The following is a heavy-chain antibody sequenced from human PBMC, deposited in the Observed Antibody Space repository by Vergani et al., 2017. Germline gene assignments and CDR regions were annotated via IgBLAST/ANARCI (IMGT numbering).Heavy chain of an antibody. CDR1: ADAISSGSHY. CDR3: ARQGPVNGWSPGDFDD. D-gene: IGHD6-19*01. V-gene: IGHV4-39*01. Sequence: QLQLQQSGPGLVKPSETLFLTCTVSADAISSGSHYWGWIRQPPGKSLEWIGSIHYSGLTYYNPSLKRRVAISVDTSKNQFSLKVTSVTAADTAVYFCARQGPVNGWSPGDFDDWGQGILVTVSS. CDR2: IHYSGLT. J-gene: IGHJ4*02.